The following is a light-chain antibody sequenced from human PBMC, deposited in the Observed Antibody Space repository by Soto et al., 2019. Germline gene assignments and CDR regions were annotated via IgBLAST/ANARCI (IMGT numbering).Light chain of an antibody. Sequence: QSALTQPASVSGSPGQSITISCTGTSSDIAYYNYVSWYQHHPGKAPKLMIYDVSYRPSGVSNRFSGSKSGNTASLTISGLQAEDEADYYCASYTTSATGVFGGGTKVTVL. CDR1: SSDIAYYNY. V-gene: IGLV2-14*03. J-gene: IGLJ2*01. CDR2: DVS. CDR3: ASYTTSATGV.